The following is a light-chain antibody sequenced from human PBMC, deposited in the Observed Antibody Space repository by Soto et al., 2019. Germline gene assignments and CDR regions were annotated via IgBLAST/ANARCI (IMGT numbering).Light chain of an antibody. CDR1: QGISSS. CDR3: QEDHCPPFT. Sequence: DIQMTQSPSSLSASVGDTVTITCRASQGISSSLAWYQQKAGKVPDLLIYAASTLQSGVPSHFSGSGSGTDFTLTISSLQPEDVAPYYCQEDHCPPFTVGHGTRVEIK. J-gene: IGKJ3*01. V-gene: IGKV1-27*01. CDR2: AAS.